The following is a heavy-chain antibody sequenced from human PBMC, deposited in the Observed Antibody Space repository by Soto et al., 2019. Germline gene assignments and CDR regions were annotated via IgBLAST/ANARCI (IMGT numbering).Heavy chain of an antibody. D-gene: IGHD7-27*01. V-gene: IGHV3-30*18. CDR1: GFTFSSYG. CDR3: AKDMEHLGYYYYGMDV. Sequence: LRLSCAASGFTFSSYGMHWVRQAPGKGLEWVAVISYDGSNKYYADSVKGRFTISRDNSKNTLYLQMNSLRAEDTAVYYCAKDMEHLGYYYYGMDVWGQGTTVTVSS. J-gene: IGHJ6*02. CDR2: ISYDGSNK.